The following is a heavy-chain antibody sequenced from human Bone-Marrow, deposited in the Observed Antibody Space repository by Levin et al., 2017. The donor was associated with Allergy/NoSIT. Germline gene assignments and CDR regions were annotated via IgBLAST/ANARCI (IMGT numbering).Heavy chain of an antibody. CDR2: ISGNSDSI. CDR3: VKDLSDYFYVMDV. J-gene: IGHJ6*02. D-gene: IGHD2/OR15-2a*01. CDR1: GFTFHDSA. V-gene: IGHV3-9*01. Sequence: SLKISCAASGFTFHDSALHWVRQAPGKGLEWVSGISGNSDSIGYADSVKGRFTISRDNAKKLLILQMDSLRGEDTALYYCVKDLSDYFYVMDVWGQGTTVTVSS.